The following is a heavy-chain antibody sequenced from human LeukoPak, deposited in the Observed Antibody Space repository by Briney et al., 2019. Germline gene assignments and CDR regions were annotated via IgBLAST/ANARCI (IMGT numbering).Heavy chain of an antibody. D-gene: IGHD1-26*01. CDR1: GGSISGYY. CDR2: IYTSGST. CDR3: ARGSNSGSYFFDY. V-gene: IGHV4-4*07. J-gene: IGHJ4*02. Sequence: PSETLSLTCTVSGGSISGYYRSWIRQPAGKGLEWIGRIYTSGSTNYNPSLKSRVTMSVDTSKNQFSLKLSSVTAADTAVYYCARGSNSGSYFFDYWGQGTLVTVSS.